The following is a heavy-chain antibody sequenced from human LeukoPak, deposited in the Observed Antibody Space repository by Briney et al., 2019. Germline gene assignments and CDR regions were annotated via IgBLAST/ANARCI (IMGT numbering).Heavy chain of an antibody. J-gene: IGHJ3*02. D-gene: IGHD1-26*01. CDR1: GYSISSGYY. CDR3: ARPGGATPGVGAFDI. CDR2: IYDSGST. V-gene: IGHV4-38-2*02. Sequence: SETLSLTCTVSGYSISSGYYWGWIRQPPGKGLEWIGSIYDSGSTYYNPSLKSRVTISVDTSKNQFSLKLSSVTAADTAVYYCARPGGATPGVGAFDIWGQGTMVTVSS.